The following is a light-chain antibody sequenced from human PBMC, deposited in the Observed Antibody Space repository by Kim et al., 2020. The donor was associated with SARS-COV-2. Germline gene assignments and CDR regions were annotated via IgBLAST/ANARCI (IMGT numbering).Light chain of an antibody. V-gene: IGKV1D-16*01. J-gene: IGKJ1*01. Sequence: DIQMTQSPSSLSASVGDRITIPCRASQGISSWLAWYQQKPEKAPKCLIYAASSLQSGVPSRFSGSGSGTDFTLTISNLQPEDFATYYCQQYDSYPRTFGQGTKVDIK. CDR1: QGISSW. CDR3: QQYDSYPRT. CDR2: AAS.